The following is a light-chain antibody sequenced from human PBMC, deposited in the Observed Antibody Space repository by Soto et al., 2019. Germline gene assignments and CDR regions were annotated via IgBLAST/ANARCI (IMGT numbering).Light chain of an antibody. CDR2: SNN. Sequence: QSVLTQPPSASGTPGQRVSISCSGISSNIGSETVNWYQQFPGTAPKLLIYSNNQRPSGVPDRFSGSKSGTSAFLDISGLQSEDEAEYYCAAWDDSLNACVFGTGTKLTVL. CDR1: SSNIGSET. V-gene: IGLV1-44*01. CDR3: AAWDDSLNACV. J-gene: IGLJ1*01.